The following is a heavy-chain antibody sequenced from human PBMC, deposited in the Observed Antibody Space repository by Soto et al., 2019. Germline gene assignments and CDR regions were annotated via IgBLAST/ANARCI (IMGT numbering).Heavy chain of an antibody. CDR3: AAGTAVGCSSTSCYRRRSYYYMDV. Sequence: VASVKVSCKASGFTFTSSAMQWVRQARGQRLEWIGWIVVGSGNTNYAQKFQERVTITRDMSTSTAYMELSSLRSEDTAVYYCAAGTAVGCSSTSCYRRRSYYYMDVWGKGTTVTVSS. J-gene: IGHJ6*03. D-gene: IGHD2-2*01. V-gene: IGHV1-58*02. CDR2: IVVGSGNT. CDR1: GFTFTSSA.